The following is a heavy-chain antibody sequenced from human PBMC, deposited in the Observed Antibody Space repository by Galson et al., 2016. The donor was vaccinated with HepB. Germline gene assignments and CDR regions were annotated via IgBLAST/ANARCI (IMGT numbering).Heavy chain of an antibody. D-gene: IGHD3-22*01. J-gene: IGHJ5*02. Sequence: SVKVSCKASSDTLSNYGFSWVRQAPGQGLEWMGGVDTYTGDADYPQRFQDRVTMTTDTSTKTAYMELRSLRSDDTAVYYCARVDLYYHDGTYPRSWFDPWGQGTLVTVSS. CDR2: VDTYTGDA. CDR3: ARVDLYYHDGTYPRSWFDP. CDR1: SDTLSNYG. V-gene: IGHV1-18*01.